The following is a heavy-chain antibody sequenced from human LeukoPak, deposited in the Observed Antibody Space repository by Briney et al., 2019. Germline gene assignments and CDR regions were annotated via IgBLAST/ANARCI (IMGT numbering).Heavy chain of an antibody. CDR3: ARERMYSGSGSTFPYYDY. Sequence: GGSLRLSCAASGFTFSSYWMSWVRQSPGKGLEWVAIIKPDGSEKYYVDSVKGRFTISRDNARNALFLEMNSLRAEDTAVYYCARERMYSGSGSTFPYYDYWGQGTLLIVSS. V-gene: IGHV3-7*01. CDR2: IKPDGSEK. J-gene: IGHJ4*02. CDR1: GFTFSSYW. D-gene: IGHD3-10*01.